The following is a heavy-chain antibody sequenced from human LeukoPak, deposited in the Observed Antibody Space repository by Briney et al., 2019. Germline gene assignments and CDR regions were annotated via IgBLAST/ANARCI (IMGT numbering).Heavy chain of an antibody. Sequence: GGSLRLSCAASEFTFSSYGMHWVRQAPGKGLEWVAFIQYDGSYKDYGGSVKGRFTISRDNSKNTLYLQMNSLRAEDTAVYFCAKDVVGQQWPENYWGQGTLVTVSS. CDR1: EFTFSSYG. V-gene: IGHV3-30*02. J-gene: IGHJ4*02. CDR3: AKDVVGQQWPENY. D-gene: IGHD6-19*01. CDR2: IQYDGSYK.